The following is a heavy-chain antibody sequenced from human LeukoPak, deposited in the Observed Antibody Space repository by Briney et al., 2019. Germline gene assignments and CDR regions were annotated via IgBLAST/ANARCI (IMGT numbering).Heavy chain of an antibody. D-gene: IGHD4/OR15-4a*01. CDR2: IYYSGST. V-gene: IGHV4-30-4*08. CDR1: GGSISSGDYY. J-gene: IGHJ4*02. CDR3: ARGYDYGDYFDY. Sequence: PSETLSLTCTVSGGSISSGDYYWSWIRQPPGKGLEWIGYIYYSGSTYYNPSLKSRVTISVDTSKNQFSLKLSSVTAADTAVYYCARGYDYGDYFDYWGQGTLVTVSS.